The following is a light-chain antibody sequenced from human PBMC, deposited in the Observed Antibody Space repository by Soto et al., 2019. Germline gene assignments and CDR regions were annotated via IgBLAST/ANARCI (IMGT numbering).Light chain of an antibody. V-gene: IGKV3-20*01. J-gene: IGKJ1*01. CDR3: QQYDSSPRT. Sequence: IVLTHSPGTLSFSPGERAALSFRASQSVSSSYLAWYQQKPGQAPRLLIYGASSRATGIPDRFSGSGSGTDFTLTISSLEPEDFAVYYCQQYDSSPRTFGQGTKVDIK. CDR1: QSVSSSY. CDR2: GAS.